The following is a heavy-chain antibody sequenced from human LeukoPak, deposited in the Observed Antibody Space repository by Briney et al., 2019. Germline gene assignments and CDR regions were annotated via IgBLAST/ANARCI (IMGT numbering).Heavy chain of an antibody. D-gene: IGHD1-26*01. CDR3: ARVWINVGATPAIAY. J-gene: IGHJ4*02. CDR2: INPNSGGT. CDR1: GYTFTGYY. V-gene: IGHV1-2*02. Sequence: ASVKVSCKASGYTFTGYYMHWVRQAPGQGLEWMGWINPNSGGTNYAQKFQGRVTMTRDTSISTAYMELSRLRSDDTAVYYCARVWINVGATPAIAYWGQGTLATVSS.